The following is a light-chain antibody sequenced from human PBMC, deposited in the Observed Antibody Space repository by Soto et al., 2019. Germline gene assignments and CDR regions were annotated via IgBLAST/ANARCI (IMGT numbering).Light chain of an antibody. CDR1: SSDVGGYNS. J-gene: IGLJ1*01. V-gene: IGLV2-14*01. CDR2: DVT. Sequence: QSALTQPASVSGSPGQSITISCTGTSSDVGGYNSVSWYRQDPGKAPKLMIYDVTNRPSGVSNRFSGSKSGNTASLTISGLQAEDEAYYYCSSYTVSVAPYVFGTGTKVTVL. CDR3: SSYTVSVAPYV.